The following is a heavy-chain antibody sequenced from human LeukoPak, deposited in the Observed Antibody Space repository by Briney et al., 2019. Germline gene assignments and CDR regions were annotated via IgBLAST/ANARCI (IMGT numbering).Heavy chain of an antibody. V-gene: IGHV5-51*01. CDR1: GYSFTNNW. Sequence: HGESPKISCKGSGYSFTNNWIAWVRQTPEKGREWMGVIHPGDSDTRLSLSFQGLVSISADKPTSTAYLQWNSLKASDTGIYYCARGLCSHVDYFDHWGQGTLVTVSS. D-gene: IGHD2-15*01. J-gene: IGHJ4*02. CDR2: IHPGDSDT. CDR3: ARGLCSHVDYFDH.